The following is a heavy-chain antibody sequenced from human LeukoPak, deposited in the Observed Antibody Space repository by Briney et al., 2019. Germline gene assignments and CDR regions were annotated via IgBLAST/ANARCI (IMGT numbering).Heavy chain of an antibody. CDR1: GYTFTSYY. CDR3: ARDRTNEDQLDY. J-gene: IGHJ4*02. V-gene: IGHV1-46*01. D-gene: IGHD2-8*01. Sequence: ASVKVSCKASGYTFTSYYMHWVRQAPGQGLEWMGIINPSGGSTSYAQKFQGRVTMTRDASTSTVYMELSSLRSEDTAVYYCARDRTNEDQLDYWGQGTLVTVSS. CDR2: INPSGGST.